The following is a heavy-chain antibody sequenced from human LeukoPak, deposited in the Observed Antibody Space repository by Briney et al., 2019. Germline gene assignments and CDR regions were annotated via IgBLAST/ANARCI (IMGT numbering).Heavy chain of an antibody. J-gene: IGHJ6*03. CDR1: GVSITSYY. Sequence: SETLSLTCTVSGVSITSYYWSWIRQPPGKGLEWIGYIYYSGATNYNPSLKSRVTISVDTSKNQFSLRLSSVTAADTAVYYCARVVINFGSYYYYYMDVWGKGATVTVSS. V-gene: IGHV4-59*01. CDR2: IYYSGAT. CDR3: ARVVINFGSYYYYYMDV. D-gene: IGHD3-22*01.